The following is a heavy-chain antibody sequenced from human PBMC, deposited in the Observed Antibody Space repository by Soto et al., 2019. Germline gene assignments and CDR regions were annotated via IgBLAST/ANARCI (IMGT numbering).Heavy chain of an antibody. CDR2: ISSSSSYI. V-gene: IGHV3-21*01. CDR3: ARDKAGRTTVFDY. CDR1: GVTFSSYS. Sequence: VQLVESGGGLVKPGGSLRLSCAASGVTFSSYSMNWVRQAPGKGLEWVSSISSSSSYIYYADSVKGRFTISRDNAKNSLYLQMNSLRAEDTAVFYCARDKAGRTTVFDYWGQGTLVTVSS. D-gene: IGHD4-17*01. J-gene: IGHJ4*02.